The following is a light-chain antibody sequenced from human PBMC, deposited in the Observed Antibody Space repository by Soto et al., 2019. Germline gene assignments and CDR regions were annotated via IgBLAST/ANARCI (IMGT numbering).Light chain of an antibody. CDR1: SSNIGAGYD. CDR3: QSYDSSLSGVV. J-gene: IGLJ2*01. CDR2: GNS. Sequence: QSVLTQPPSVSGAPGQRVTIYCTGSSSNIGAGYDVHWYQQLPGTAPKLLIYGNSNRPSGVPDRFSGSKSGTSASLAITVLQAEDEADYYCQSYDSSLSGVVFGGGTKLTVL. V-gene: IGLV1-40*01.